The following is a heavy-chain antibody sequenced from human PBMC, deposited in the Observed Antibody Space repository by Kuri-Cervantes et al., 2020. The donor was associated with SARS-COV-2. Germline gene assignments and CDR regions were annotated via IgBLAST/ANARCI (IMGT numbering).Heavy chain of an antibody. CDR1: GGTFSSYD. CDR2: IIPMFGTA. CDR3: AREPREDIVVVPAAVSPGTHNWFDP. V-gene: IGHV1-69*13. J-gene: IGHJ5*02. Sequence: SVKVSCKASGGTFSSYDFSWVRQAPGQGLEWMGGIIPMFGTANYAQKLQGRVTITADESTSTAYMELSSLRSEDTAVYYCAREPREDIVVVPAAVSPGTHNWFDPWGQGTLVTVSS. D-gene: IGHD2-2*01.